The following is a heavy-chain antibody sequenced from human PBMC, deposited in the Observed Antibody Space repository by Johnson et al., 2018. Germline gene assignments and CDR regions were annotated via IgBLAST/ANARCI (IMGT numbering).Heavy chain of an antibody. CDR3: ARESLSITSGNDGFDI. J-gene: IGHJ3*02. V-gene: IGHV4-59*11. D-gene: IGHD1-14*01. Sequence: QVQLQESGPGLVKPSETLSLICTVSGVSLSLHQWNWIRQPPGKGLEWIGVIYENGGTNYNPSLNSRVTISLGPSKNQFSLKLSSVTATGTAVYLWARESLSITSGNDGFDIWGQGTMVTVSS. CDR1: GVSLSLHQ. CDR2: IYENGGT.